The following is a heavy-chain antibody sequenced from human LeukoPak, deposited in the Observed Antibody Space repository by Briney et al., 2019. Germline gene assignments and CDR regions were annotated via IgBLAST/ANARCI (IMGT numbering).Heavy chain of an antibody. CDR3: AKPGHLDYYDSSGYHFDY. D-gene: IGHD3-22*01. CDR2: ISGSGGST. V-gene: IGHV3-23*01. J-gene: IGHJ4*02. Sequence: PGGSLRLSCAASGFTFSSYAMSWVRQAPGKGLEWVSAISGSGGSTYYADSVKGRFTISRDNSKNTLYLQMNSLRAEDTAVYYCAKPGHLDYYDSSGYHFDYWGQGTLATVSS. CDR1: GFTFSSYA.